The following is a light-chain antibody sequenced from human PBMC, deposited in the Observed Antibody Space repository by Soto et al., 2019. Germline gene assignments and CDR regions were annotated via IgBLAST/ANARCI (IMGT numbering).Light chain of an antibody. CDR2: GNS. Sequence: QSVLTQTPSVSGAPGQRVTISCTGSSSNIGAGYDVHWYQQLLGTAPKLLIYGNSNRPSGVPDRFSGSKSGTSASLATTGLQAEDEADYYCQSYDSSLSGSVFGGGTQLTVL. J-gene: IGLJ2*01. CDR1: SSNIGAGYD. CDR3: QSYDSSLSGSV. V-gene: IGLV1-40*01.